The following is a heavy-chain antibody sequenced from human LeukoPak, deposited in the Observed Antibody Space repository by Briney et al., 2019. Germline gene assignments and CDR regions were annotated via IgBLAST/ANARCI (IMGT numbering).Heavy chain of an antibody. V-gene: IGHV4-59*01. CDR1: GGSISTYS. CDR3: ARGARGLIDY. D-gene: IGHD3-10*01. CDR2: IYFNGDT. Sequence: PSETLSLTCTVSGGSISTYSWIWIRQPPGKGLEWIGYIYFNGDTNYNPSLKSRLTISVDTSKNQFSLKLSSVTAADTAVYYCARGARGLIDYWGQGTLVTVSS. J-gene: IGHJ4*02.